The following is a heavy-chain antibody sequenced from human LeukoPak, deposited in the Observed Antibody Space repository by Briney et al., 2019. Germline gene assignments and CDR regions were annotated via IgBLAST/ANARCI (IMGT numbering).Heavy chain of an antibody. CDR1: GGSINSNTYY. CDR3: ARNDSGGFDAFDI. V-gene: IGHV4-39*01. Sequence: SETLSLTCTVSGGSINSNTYYWGWIRQPPGKGLEWIGSIHYSGSPYYINYRGSTFYNPSLKSRVTISVDTSKNQFSLKLNSVIAADSAIYYCARNDSGGFDAFDIWGQGTMVTVSS. D-gene: IGHD3-22*01. J-gene: IGHJ3*02. CDR2: IHYSGSPYYINYRGST.